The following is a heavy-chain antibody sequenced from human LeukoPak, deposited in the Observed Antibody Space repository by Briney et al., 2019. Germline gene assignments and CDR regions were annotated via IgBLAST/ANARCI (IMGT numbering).Heavy chain of an antibody. CDR3: AKVEMSTSPGGIDY. Sequence: GGSLRLSCTASGFTFSNFGMHWVRQAPGKGLEWVTFIRYDGTNKYYADSVKGRFTISRDNSKNTLYLQMNSLRVEDTAIYYCAKVEMSTSPGGIDYWGQGTLVTVSS. CDR2: IRYDGTNK. J-gene: IGHJ4*02. D-gene: IGHD5-24*01. V-gene: IGHV3-30*02. CDR1: GFTFSNFG.